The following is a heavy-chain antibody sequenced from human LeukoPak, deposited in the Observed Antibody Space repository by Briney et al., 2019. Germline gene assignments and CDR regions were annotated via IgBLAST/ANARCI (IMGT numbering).Heavy chain of an antibody. CDR1: GGTFSSYA. CDR2: ISAYNRNT. V-gene: IGHV1-18*01. CDR3: ARGYSSGWSWDYFDY. D-gene: IGHD6-19*01. Sequence: ASVKVSCKASGGTFSSYAISWVRQAPGQGLEWMGWISAYNRNTNYAQKFQGRVTMTTDTSTSTAYMELRSLRSDDTAVYYCARGYSSGWSWDYFDYWGQGTLVTVSS. J-gene: IGHJ4*02.